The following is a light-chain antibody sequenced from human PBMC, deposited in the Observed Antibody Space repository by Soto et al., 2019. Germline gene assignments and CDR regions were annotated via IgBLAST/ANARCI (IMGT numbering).Light chain of an antibody. CDR1: SCDIGSNS. CDR2: TNN. J-gene: IGLJ1*01. V-gene: IGLV1-44*01. Sequence: QSVLTQPPSASGTPGQRVTISCSGSSCDIGSNSVNWYQQLPRTAPKVLIYTNNQRPSGVPDRFSGSKSGTSASLAISGLQSEDEADYYCAAWDGSLNVYVFGTGTKLTVL. CDR3: AAWDGSLNVYV.